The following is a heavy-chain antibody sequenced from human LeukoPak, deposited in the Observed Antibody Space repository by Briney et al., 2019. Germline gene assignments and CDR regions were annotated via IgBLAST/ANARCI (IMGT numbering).Heavy chain of an antibody. Sequence: SETLSLTCTVSGGSISSYFWTWIRQPAGKGLEWIGRIYTSGITNYNPSLKSRLTMSVDTSKNQFSLNLSSVTAADTAVYYYARECSSSCPRGLDVWGQGTTVTVSS. CDR3: ARECSSSCPRGLDV. J-gene: IGHJ6*02. V-gene: IGHV4-4*07. CDR1: GGSISSYF. CDR2: IYTSGIT. D-gene: IGHD2-2*01.